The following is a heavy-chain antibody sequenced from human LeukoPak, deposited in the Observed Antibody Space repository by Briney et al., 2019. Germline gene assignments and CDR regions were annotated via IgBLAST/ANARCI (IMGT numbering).Heavy chain of an antibody. CDR1: GYTFTGYY. CDR3: ARSYRYSSSWYSLMGNSALGY. Sequence: VASVKVSCKASGYTFTGYYMHWVRQAPGQGLEWMGWINPNSGGTNYAQKFQGRVTMTRDTSISTAYMELSRLRSDDTAVYYCARSYRYSSSWYSLMGNSALGYWGQGTLVTVSS. V-gene: IGHV1-2*02. CDR2: INPNSGGT. J-gene: IGHJ4*02. D-gene: IGHD6-13*01.